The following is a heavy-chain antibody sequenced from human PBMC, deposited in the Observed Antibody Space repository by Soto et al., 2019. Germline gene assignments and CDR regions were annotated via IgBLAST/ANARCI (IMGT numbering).Heavy chain of an antibody. CDR1: GGSISSVNYY. CDR3: ARTYSAYDKGYWFDP. V-gene: IGHV4-31*03. CDR2: IYHSGGT. D-gene: IGHD5-12*01. Sequence: SETLSLTCTVSGGSISSVNYYCSWIRQHPGKGLEWIGYIYHSGGTYYNPSLKSRVSISVDRSKNQFSLKLVSVTAADTAVYYCARTYSAYDKGYWFDPWGQGTLVTVSS. J-gene: IGHJ5*02.